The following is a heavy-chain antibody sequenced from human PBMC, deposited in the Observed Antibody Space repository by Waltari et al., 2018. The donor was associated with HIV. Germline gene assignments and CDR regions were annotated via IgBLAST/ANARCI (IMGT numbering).Heavy chain of an antibody. Sequence: CAASGFTFSNYAMHWVRQAPGKGLEWVAVISYDGSNKYYADSVKGRFTISRDNSKNTLYLQMNSLRAEDTAVYYCARDPQYCSSTSCSYYFDYWGQGTLVTVSS. CDR1: GFTFSNYA. CDR2: ISYDGSNK. J-gene: IGHJ4*02. D-gene: IGHD2-2*01. V-gene: IGHV3-30-3*01. CDR3: ARDPQYCSSTSCSYYFDY.